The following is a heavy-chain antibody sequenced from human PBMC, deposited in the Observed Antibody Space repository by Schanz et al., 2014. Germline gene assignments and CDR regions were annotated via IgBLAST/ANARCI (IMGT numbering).Heavy chain of an antibody. CDR1: GASISGSSDY. V-gene: IGHV4-39*01. D-gene: IGHD4-4*01. CDR3: ARRDNYLSAFDI. CDR2: IYYTGTT. Sequence: QLQLQESGPGLVKPSETLSLTCTVSGASISGSSDYWGWIRQSPGKGLEWIGNIYYTGTTYYNPSLKSRFSISVEPSKNQVSRKLTSVTAADTAVFYCARRDNYLSAFDIWGQGTMVTVSS. J-gene: IGHJ3*02.